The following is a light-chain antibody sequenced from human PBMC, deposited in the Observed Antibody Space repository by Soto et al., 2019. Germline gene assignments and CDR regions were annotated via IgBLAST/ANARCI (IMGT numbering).Light chain of an antibody. V-gene: IGLV2-23*02. CDR3: CSYAASRTFV. Sequence: QSVLAQPASVSGSPGQSITISCTGTSSVVGSYNLVSWYQQHPGKAPKLMIYEVSKRPSGVSNRFSGSKSGNTASLTISGLQAEYEADYYCCSYAASRTFVFGTGTKVTVL. CDR1: SSVVGSYNL. CDR2: EVS. J-gene: IGLJ1*01.